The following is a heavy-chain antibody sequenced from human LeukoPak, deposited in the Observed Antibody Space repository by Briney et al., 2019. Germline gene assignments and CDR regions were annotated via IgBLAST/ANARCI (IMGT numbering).Heavy chain of an antibody. CDR1: GFTFSSYA. D-gene: IGHD3-3*01. CDR2: LSGDTT. CDR3: AKMVLWSGYIPYYFDY. J-gene: IGHJ4*02. V-gene: IGHV3-23*01. Sequence: GGSLRLSCAASGFTFSSYAMSWVRQAPGKGLEWVSTLSGDTTYYADSVKGRFTISRDNSGNTLYLQMASLRGEDTAIYYCAKMVLWSGYIPYYFDYWGQGTLVTVSS.